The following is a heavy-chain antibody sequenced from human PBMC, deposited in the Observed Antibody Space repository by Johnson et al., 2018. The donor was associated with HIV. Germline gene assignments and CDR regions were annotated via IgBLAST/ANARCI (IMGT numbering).Heavy chain of an antibody. CDR3: ARVPNDAFDI. J-gene: IGHJ3*02. CDR1: GFTFSSYA. V-gene: IGHV3-30*04. CDR2: ISYDGSNK. Sequence: QVQLVESGGGVVQPGRSLRLSCAASGFTFSSYAMHWVRQAPGKGLEWVAVISYDGSNKYYADSVKGRVTISRDNSKNTLYLQMNSLRAEDTAVYYCARVPNDAFDIWGQGTMVTVSS.